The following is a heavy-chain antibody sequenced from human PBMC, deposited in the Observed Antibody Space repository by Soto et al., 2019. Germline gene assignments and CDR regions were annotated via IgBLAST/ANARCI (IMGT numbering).Heavy chain of an antibody. D-gene: IGHD2-15*01. V-gene: IGHV3-30*18. J-gene: IGHJ6*02. CDR3: AKDRGCSGGSCYSRYYYYGMDV. Sequence: QVQLVESGGGVVQPGRSLRLSCAASGFTFSSYGMHWVRQAPGKGLEWVAVISYDGSNKYYADSVKGRFTISRDNSKNKLYLQMSRLRAEDTAVYYCAKDRGCSGGSCYSRYYYYGMDVWGQGTTVTVSS. CDR2: ISYDGSNK. CDR1: GFTFSSYG.